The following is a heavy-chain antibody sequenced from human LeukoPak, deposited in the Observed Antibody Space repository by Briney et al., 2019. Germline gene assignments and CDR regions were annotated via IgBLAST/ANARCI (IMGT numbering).Heavy chain of an antibody. CDR1: GVTLNESY. Sequence: WGTLTLSCAASGVTLNESYMSWVRQPPGKGLEWIGAINQSASTNYNPSLKSRVNISVDTSKTQLSLKLSSVTAADTAVYYCARGGLGAITVVRGVPSRWFDPWGQGTLVTVAS. CDR3: ARGGLGAITVVRGVPSRWFDP. D-gene: IGHD3-10*01. CDR2: INQSAST. V-gene: IGHV4-34*01. J-gene: IGHJ5*02.